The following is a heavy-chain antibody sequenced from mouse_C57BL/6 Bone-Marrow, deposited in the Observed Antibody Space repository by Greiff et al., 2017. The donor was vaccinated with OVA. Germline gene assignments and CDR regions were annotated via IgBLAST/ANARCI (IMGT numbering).Heavy chain of an antibody. J-gene: IGHJ3*01. CDR2: ISGGGGNT. CDR1: GFTFSSYT. CDR3: ARQAWLRRFAD. V-gene: IGHV5-9*01. Sequence: DVMLVESGGGLVKPGGSLKLSCAASGFTFSSYTMSWVRQTPEKRLEWVATISGGGGNTYYPDSVKGRFTISRDNAKNTLYLQLSILRSEDTAYDYGARQAWLRRFADWGKGTLVTVSA. D-gene: IGHD2-2*01.